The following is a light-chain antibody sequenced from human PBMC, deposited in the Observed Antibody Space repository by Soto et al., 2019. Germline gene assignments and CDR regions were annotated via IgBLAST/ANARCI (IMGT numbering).Light chain of an antibody. V-gene: IGKV3-11*01. CDR2: DAS. CDR1: QSVRRY. Sequence: EIVLTQSPATLSLSPGERATRSCRASQSVRRYLAWYQQKPGQAPRLLIYDASTRATGIPARFSGSGSETDFTLTITSLEPEDFAVYYCQQRNNWPPITFGQGTRLEIK. J-gene: IGKJ5*01. CDR3: QQRNNWPPIT.